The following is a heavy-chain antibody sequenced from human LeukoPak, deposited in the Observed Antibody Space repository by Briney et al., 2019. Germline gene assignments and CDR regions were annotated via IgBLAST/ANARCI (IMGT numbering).Heavy chain of an antibody. Sequence: GGSLRLSCTASGFTFTRYRMNWVRQAPGKGLEWVSAISGNSGSTYYADSVKGRFTISRDNSKNTLYLQMNSLRAEDTAVYYCAKDLLQYTSSWYGTIDYWGQGTLVTVSS. V-gene: IGHV3-23*01. J-gene: IGHJ4*02. CDR3: AKDLLQYTSSWYGTIDY. CDR2: ISGNSGST. CDR1: GFTFTRYR. D-gene: IGHD6-13*01.